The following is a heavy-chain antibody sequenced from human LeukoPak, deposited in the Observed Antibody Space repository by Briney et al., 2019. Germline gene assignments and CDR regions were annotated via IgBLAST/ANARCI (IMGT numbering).Heavy chain of an antibody. CDR2: ISTYNGDT. CDR1: VYTFTSYG. D-gene: IGHD6-13*01. Sequence: ASVNVSCKASVYTFTSYGISWVRQAPGQGLEWMGWISTYNGDTNYAQKFQGRVTMTTDTSTSTAYMELRSLRSDDTAVYYCARDSFRTGIAAPGPVWGKGTTVTVSS. V-gene: IGHV1-18*01. J-gene: IGHJ6*04. CDR3: ARDSFRTGIAAPGPV.